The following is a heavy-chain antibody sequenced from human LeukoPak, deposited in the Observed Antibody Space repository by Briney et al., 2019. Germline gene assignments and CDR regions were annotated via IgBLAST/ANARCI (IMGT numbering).Heavy chain of an antibody. Sequence: SETLSLTCTVSGGSISSYYWSWIRQPPGKGLEWIGYIYYGGSTNYNPSLKSRVTISVDTSKNQFSLKLSSVTAADTAVYYCASRDFWGIDYWGQGTLVTVSS. CDR1: GGSISSYY. CDR2: IYYGGST. V-gene: IGHV4-59*01. J-gene: IGHJ4*02. D-gene: IGHD3-3*01. CDR3: ASRDFWGIDY.